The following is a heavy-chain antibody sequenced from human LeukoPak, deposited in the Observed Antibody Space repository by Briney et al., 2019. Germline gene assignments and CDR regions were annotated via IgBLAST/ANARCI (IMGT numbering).Heavy chain of an antibody. J-gene: IGHJ6*02. CDR1: GGSFSGYY. D-gene: IGHD2-21*02. Sequence: SETLSLTCAVYGGSFSGYYWSWIRQPPGKGLEWIGEINHSGSTNYNPSLKSRVTISVDTSKNQFSLKLSSVTAADTAVYYCARGNPAVVTAHYYGMDVWGQGTTVTVSS. CDR2: INHSGST. V-gene: IGHV4-34*01. CDR3: ARGNPAVVTAHYYGMDV.